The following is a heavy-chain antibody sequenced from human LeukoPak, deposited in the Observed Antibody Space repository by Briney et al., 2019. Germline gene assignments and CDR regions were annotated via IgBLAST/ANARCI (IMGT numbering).Heavy chain of an antibody. J-gene: IGHJ5*02. D-gene: IGHD3-10*01. Sequence: SGTLSLTCAVSGGSISSSNWWSWVRQPPGKGLEWIGEIYRSGSTNYNPSLKSRVTISVDKSKNQFSLKLSSVTAADTAVYYCARAKNYYGSGSYRNWFDPWGQGTLVTVSS. CDR1: GGSISSSNW. CDR3: ARAKNYYGSGSYRNWFDP. V-gene: IGHV4-4*02. CDR2: IYRSGST.